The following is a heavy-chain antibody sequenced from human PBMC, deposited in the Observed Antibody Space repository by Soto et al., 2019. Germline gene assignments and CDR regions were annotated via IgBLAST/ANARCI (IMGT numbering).Heavy chain of an antibody. CDR3: ASSTYYYDSSGSY. Sequence: ASVKVSCKASGGTFSSYAISWVRQAPGQGLEWMGIINPLGGSTNYAEKFQGRVTMTRDTSTSTVYMELSSLRFEDTAVYYCASSTYYYDSSGSYWGQGTLVTVSS. CDR1: GGTFSSYA. V-gene: IGHV1-46*03. J-gene: IGHJ4*02. D-gene: IGHD3-22*01. CDR2: INPLGGST.